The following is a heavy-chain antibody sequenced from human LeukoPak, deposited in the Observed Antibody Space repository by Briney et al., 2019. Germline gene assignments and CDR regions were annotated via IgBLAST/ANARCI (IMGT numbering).Heavy chain of an antibody. D-gene: IGHD3-22*01. CDR2: IYYSGST. V-gene: IGHV4-39*01. Sequence: PSETLSLTCTVSGGSISSSSYYWGWIRQPPGKGLEWIVSIYYSGSTYYNPSLKSRVTKSVDTSKNQFSLKLSSVTAADTAVYYCARTLSDYYDSSAYAFDVWGRGTMVTVSS. CDR1: GGSISSSSYY. J-gene: IGHJ3*01. CDR3: ARTLSDYYDSSAYAFDV.